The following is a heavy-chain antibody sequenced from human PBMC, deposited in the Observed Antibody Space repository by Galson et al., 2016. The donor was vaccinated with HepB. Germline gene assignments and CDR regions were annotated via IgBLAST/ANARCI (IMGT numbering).Heavy chain of an antibody. CDR1: GESIKSFY. J-gene: IGHJ4*02. V-gene: IGHV4-59*01. D-gene: IGHD1-7*01. CDR3: AKGLAGIGNYPI. CDR2: MYYTGTN. Sequence: SETLSLTCNVSGESIKSFYWTWLRQSPGKGLGWIGYMYYTGTNNYSPSLKSRVTISVDKSKNQFSLKMTSVTAADTAVYYCAKGLAGIGNYPIWGQGILVTVSS.